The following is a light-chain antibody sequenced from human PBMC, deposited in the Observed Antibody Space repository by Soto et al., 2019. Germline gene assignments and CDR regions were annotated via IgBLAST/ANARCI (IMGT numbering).Light chain of an antibody. J-gene: IGLJ2*01. CDR3: SSYTTSSTPVV. V-gene: IGLV2-14*01. Sequence: QSALTQPASVSGSPGQSITISCTGTSSDVGGYNYVSWYQQHPGKGPKLMIYEVSNRPSGVSNRFSGSKSGNTASLTISGLQAEDEADCYCSSYTTSSTPVVFGGGTKLTVL. CDR2: EVS. CDR1: SSDVGGYNY.